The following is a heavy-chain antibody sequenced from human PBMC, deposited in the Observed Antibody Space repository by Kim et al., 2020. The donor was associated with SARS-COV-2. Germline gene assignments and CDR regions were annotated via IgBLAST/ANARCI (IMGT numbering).Heavy chain of an antibody. V-gene: IGHV4-39*01. CDR3: ARHPSAGTMTFDI. Sequence: YHPSRKSRVTISVDTSKNQFSLKLSSVTAADTAVYYCARHPSAGTMTFDIWGQGTMVTVSS. D-gene: IGHD6-19*01. J-gene: IGHJ3*02.